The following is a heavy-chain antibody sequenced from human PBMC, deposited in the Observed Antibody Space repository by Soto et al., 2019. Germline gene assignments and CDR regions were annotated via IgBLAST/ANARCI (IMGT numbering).Heavy chain of an antibody. V-gene: IGHV1-69*13. D-gene: IGHD5-18*01. Sequence: SVKVSCKASGGTFSSYAISWVRQAPGQGLEWMGGIIPIFGTANYAQTFQGRVTITADESTSTAYMELSSLRSEDTAVYYCASGYSYGTIDYWGQGTLVTVSS. CDR3: ASGYSYGTIDY. J-gene: IGHJ4*02. CDR1: GGTFSSYA. CDR2: IIPIFGTA.